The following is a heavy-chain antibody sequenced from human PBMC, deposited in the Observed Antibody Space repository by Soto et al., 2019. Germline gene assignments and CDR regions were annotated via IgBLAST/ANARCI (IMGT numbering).Heavy chain of an antibody. D-gene: IGHD3-3*02. CDR3: ASPKIAFYNWFDP. CDR1: GGSISSGGYS. J-gene: IGHJ5*02. V-gene: IGHV4-30-2*03. CDR2: IYYSGST. Sequence: PSETLSLTCAVSGGSISSGGYSWSWIRQPPGKGLEWIGSIYYSGSTYYNPSLKSRVTISVDTSKNQFSLKLSSVTAADTAVYYCASPKIAFYNWFDPWGQGTLVTVS.